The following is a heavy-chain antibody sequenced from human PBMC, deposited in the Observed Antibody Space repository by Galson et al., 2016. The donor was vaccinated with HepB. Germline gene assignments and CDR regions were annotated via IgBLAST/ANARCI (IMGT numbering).Heavy chain of an antibody. CDR3: ARQDRAGLVNF. CDR2: IYYSGTT. V-gene: IGHV4-39*01. J-gene: IGHJ3*01. D-gene: IGHD6-19*01. CDR1: GGSISSSSYF. Sequence: ETLSLTCTVSGGSISSSSYFWAWIRQPPGKGLEWIGSIYYSGTTHYNPSLQSRVSISVDTSKNQFSLRPTSVSAADTATYLCARQDRAGLVNFWGQGTMVTVSS.